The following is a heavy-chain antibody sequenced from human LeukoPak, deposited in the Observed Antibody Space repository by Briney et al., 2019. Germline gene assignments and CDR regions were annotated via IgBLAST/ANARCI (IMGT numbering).Heavy chain of an antibody. V-gene: IGHV4-4*07. CDR1: GGSISTFY. CDR2: INNSGST. D-gene: IGHD3-16*01. J-gene: IGHJ4*02. CDR3: ARVPWGGFFDY. Sequence: SETLSLTCTVSGGSISTFYWTWIRQPAGKALEWIGRINNSGSTNYNPSLKSRVTISVDTSKNQFSLKLSSVTAADTAVYYCARVPWGGFFDYWGQETLVTVSS.